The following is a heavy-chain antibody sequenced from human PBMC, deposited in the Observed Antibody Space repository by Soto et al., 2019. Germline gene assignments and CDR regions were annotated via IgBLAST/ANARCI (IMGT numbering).Heavy chain of an antibody. J-gene: IGHJ6*02. V-gene: IGHV4-61*08. CDR1: GGSVSSGDYF. CDR2: IYYSGST. CDR3: ARYTNYYYYGLDV. D-gene: IGHD2-2*02. Sequence: SETLSLTCTVSGGSVSSGDYFWSWLRQSPGKRLEWIAYIYYSGSTNYNPSLKSRATISVDTSKSQVSLTLTSMTAADAALYYCARYTNYYYYGLDVWGQGTEVTVSS.